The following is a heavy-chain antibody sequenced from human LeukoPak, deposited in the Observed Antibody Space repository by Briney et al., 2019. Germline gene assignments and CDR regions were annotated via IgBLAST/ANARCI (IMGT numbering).Heavy chain of an antibody. J-gene: IGHJ6*03. CDR1: GFTFDDYG. D-gene: IGHD5-18*01. CDR2: INGNGGST. V-gene: IGHV3-20*04. CDR3: ARDGGYSYGLDYDYYYMDV. Sequence: TGGSLRLSCAASGFTFDDYGMSWVRQAPGKGLEWVSGINGNGGSTGYADSVKGRVIISRDNAKNSLYLQMNSLRAEDTAFYYCARDGGYSYGLDYDYYYMDVWGKGTTVTISS.